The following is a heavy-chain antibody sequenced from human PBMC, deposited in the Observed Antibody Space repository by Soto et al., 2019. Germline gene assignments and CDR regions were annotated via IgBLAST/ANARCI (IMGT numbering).Heavy chain of an antibody. D-gene: IGHD3-10*01. V-gene: IGHV4-30-4*01. CDR1: VGSISSGDYY. J-gene: IGHJ4*02. CDR3: ARVALIGTRALDY. Sequence: TSETLSLTCTVSVGSISSGDYYWSWIRQPPGKGLEWIGYIYYSGSTYYNPSLKSRVTISVDTSKNQFSLKLSSVTAADTAVYYCARVALIGTRALDYWGQGTLVTVSS. CDR2: IYYSGST.